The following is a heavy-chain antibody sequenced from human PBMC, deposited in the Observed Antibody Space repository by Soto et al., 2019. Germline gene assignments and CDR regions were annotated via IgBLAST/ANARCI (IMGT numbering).Heavy chain of an antibody. CDR3: ARGGIVVVVAATPSYYYYGMDV. Sequence: ASVKVSCKASGYTFTSYAMHWVRQAPGQRLEWMGWINAGNGNTKYSQRFQGRVTMTTDTSTSTAYMELRSLRSDDTAVYYCARGGIVVVVAATPSYYYYGMDVWGQGTTVTVSS. CDR2: INAGNGNT. J-gene: IGHJ6*02. D-gene: IGHD2-15*01. V-gene: IGHV1-3*01. CDR1: GYTFTSYA.